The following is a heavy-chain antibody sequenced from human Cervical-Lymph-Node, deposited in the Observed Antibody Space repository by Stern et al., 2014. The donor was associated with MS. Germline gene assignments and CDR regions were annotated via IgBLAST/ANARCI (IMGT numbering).Heavy chain of an antibody. CDR1: GYSFTNSW. V-gene: IGHV5-51*03. D-gene: IGHD5-12*01. J-gene: IGHJ3*02. Sequence: QLVQSGADVKKPGESLKISCKASGYSFTNSWIGWVRQMPGEGLEWMGIIYPGNFDTRYSPSFQGQVTISADRSISTAYLQWSSLKASDTAMYYCARLASYTGYDYDAFDMWGQGTRVTVSS. CDR2: IYPGNFDT. CDR3: ARLASYTGYDYDAFDM.